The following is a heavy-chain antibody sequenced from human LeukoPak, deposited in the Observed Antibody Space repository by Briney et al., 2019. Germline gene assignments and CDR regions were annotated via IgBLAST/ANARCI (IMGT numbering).Heavy chain of an antibody. CDR1: GGSISSSSYY. CDR3: ARTVGELDAFDI. Sequence: SETLSLTCTVSGGSISSSSYYWGWIRQPPGKGLEWIGSIYYSGSTNYNPSLKSRVTISVDTSKNQFSLKLSSVTAADTAVYYCARTVGELDAFDIWGQGTMVTVSS. V-gene: IGHV4-39*07. J-gene: IGHJ3*02. D-gene: IGHD3-10*01. CDR2: IYYSGST.